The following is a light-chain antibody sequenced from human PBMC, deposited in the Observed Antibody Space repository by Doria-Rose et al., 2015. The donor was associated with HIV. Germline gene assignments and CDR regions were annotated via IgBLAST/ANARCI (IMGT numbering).Light chain of an antibody. J-gene: IGKJ2*01. V-gene: IGKV2-28*01. Sequence: LPVTPGQPASISCRSSQSLLHTIGYDYLDWYLQKPGQSPQLLIYLGSNRASGVPDRFSGSGSGTDFTLKISRVEAEDVGVYYCMQALQTPYTFGQGTKLEIK. CDR3: MQALQTPYT. CDR2: LGS. CDR1: QSLLHTIGYDY.